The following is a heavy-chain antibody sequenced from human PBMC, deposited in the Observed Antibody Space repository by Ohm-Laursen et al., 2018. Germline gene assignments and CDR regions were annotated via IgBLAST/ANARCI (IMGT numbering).Heavy chain of an antibody. CDR1: GFTLGSHW. J-gene: IGHJ3*02. V-gene: IGHV3-7*03. Sequence: SLRLSCAASGFTLGSHWMSWVRQAPGKGLEWVANIRQDGSEIYYVDSVKGRFTISRDNAKNSLSLQMNSLRAEDTAVYYCGRESGGAFDIWGQGTMVTVSP. CDR3: GRESGGAFDI. D-gene: IGHD2-15*01. CDR2: IRQDGSEI.